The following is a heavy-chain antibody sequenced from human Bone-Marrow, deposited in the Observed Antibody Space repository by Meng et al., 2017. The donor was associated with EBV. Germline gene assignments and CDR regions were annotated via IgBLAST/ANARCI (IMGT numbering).Heavy chain of an antibody. CDR1: GGSISSGGYY. D-gene: IGHD6-13*01. CDR3: ASGSTAAGTDY. J-gene: IGHJ4*02. Sequence: QVQLQESGTGLVKPSQTLSLTCAVSGGSISSGGYYWSWIRQPPGKGLEWIGYIYYSGSTYYNPSLKSRVTISVDTSKNQFSLKLSSVTAADTAVYYCASGSTAAGTDYWGQGTLVTVSS. V-gene: IGHV4-30-4*01. CDR2: IYYSGST.